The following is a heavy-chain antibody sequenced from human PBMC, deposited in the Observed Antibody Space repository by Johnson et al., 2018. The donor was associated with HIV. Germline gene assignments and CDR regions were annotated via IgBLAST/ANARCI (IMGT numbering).Heavy chain of an antibody. Sequence: QVQLVESGGGVVQPGRSLRLSCAASGFTFSSYGMHWVRQGPGKGLEWVAVIWYDGRNKYYADSVKGRFTISRDNSKNTLYLQMNSLRPEDTALYYCAKDMVPWFGELPWAFDTFDVWGQGTMVTVSS. V-gene: IGHV3-33*06. CDR1: GFTFSSYG. J-gene: IGHJ3*01. CDR3: AKDMVPWFGELPWAFDTFDV. D-gene: IGHD3-10*01. CDR2: IWYDGRNK.